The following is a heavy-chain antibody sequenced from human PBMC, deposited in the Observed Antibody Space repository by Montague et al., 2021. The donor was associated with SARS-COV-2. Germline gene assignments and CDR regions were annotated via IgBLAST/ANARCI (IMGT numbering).Heavy chain of an antibody. CDR2: IYYSGST. V-gene: IGHV4-61*01. CDR3: ARDPWRITIFGVVTRYGMDV. D-gene: IGHD3-3*01. Sequence: SETLSLTCTVSGSSVSSGSYYWSWIRQPPGKGLKWIGYIYYSGSTNYNPSLKSRVTISVDTSKNQFSLKLSSVTAADTAVYYCARDPWRITIFGVVTRYGMDVWGQGTTVTVSS. J-gene: IGHJ6*02. CDR1: GSSVSSGSYY.